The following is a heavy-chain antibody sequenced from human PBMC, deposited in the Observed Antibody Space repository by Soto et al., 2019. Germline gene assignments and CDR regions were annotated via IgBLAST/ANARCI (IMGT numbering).Heavy chain of an antibody. CDR2: ISSSSTI. J-gene: IGHJ5*02. D-gene: IGHD6-13*01. Sequence: EVQLVESGGGLVQPGGSLRLSCAASGFTFSSYSMNWVRQAPGKGLEWVSYISSSSTIYYADSVKGRFTISRDNAKNSLYLQMNSLRDEDTAVYYCARVPSSSWYSYNWFDPWGQGTLVTVSS. CDR1: GFTFSSYS. V-gene: IGHV3-48*02. CDR3: ARVPSSSWYSYNWFDP.